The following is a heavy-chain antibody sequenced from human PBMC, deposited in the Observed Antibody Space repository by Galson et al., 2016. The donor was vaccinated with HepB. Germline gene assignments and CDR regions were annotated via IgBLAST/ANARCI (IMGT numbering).Heavy chain of an antibody. CDR1: GGSFSGYA. CDR2: IITMFGTS. CDR3: ATFQWDGELLFYFDS. D-gene: IGHD1-7*01. V-gene: IGHV1-69*13. Sequence: SVKVSCKASGGSFSGYAISWVRQAPGQGLEWMGGIITMFGTSNYAQKFQGRVTITADESTSTAYMELSSLRSEDTALYYCATFQWDGELLFYFDSWGQGTLVTVSS. J-gene: IGHJ4*02.